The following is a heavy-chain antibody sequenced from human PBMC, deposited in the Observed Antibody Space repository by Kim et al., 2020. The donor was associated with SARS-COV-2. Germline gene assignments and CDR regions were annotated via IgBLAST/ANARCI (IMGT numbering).Heavy chain of an antibody. Sequence: ASVKVSRKASGYTFTGNYMHWVRQAPGQGLEWMGRIKPNSGVTNYAQNFQDRVTMTRDTSISTAYMELSSLTSDDTAMYYCAREFSGAFDIWGQGTMVTVSS. CDR3: AREFSGAFDI. V-gene: IGHV1-2*06. J-gene: IGHJ3*02. CDR1: GYTFTGNY. D-gene: IGHD3-10*01. CDR2: IKPNSGVT.